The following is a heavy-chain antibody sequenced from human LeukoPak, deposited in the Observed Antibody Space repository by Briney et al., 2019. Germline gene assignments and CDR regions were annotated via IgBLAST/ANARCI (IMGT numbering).Heavy chain of an antibody. CDR1: GFTFSSNS. Sequence: GGSLRLSCAASGFTFSSNSINWVRQAPGKGLEWVSIIYAAGNTYYADSVEGRLTISRDNSKSTLYLQMNSLRVEDTAVYYCARDRGGYFDPWGQGTLVTVSS. D-gene: IGHD1-1*01. CDR2: IYAAGNT. J-gene: IGHJ5*02. V-gene: IGHV3-53*01. CDR3: ARDRGGYFDP.